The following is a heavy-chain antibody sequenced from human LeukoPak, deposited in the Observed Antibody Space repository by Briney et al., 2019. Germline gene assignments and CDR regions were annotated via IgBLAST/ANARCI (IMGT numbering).Heavy chain of an antibody. CDR2: ISFSGST. Sequence: SETLSLTCTVSGDSISSSGSYWTWIRQVPGKGLEWIGYISFSGSTYYNPSLKSRITVSADTSKNQVSLKLRSVTAADTAVYYCARSYSSRFLYFDYWGQGTLVTVSS. D-gene: IGHD6-13*01. J-gene: IGHJ4*02. CDR3: ARSYSSRFLYFDY. CDR1: GDSISSSGSY. V-gene: IGHV4-31*03.